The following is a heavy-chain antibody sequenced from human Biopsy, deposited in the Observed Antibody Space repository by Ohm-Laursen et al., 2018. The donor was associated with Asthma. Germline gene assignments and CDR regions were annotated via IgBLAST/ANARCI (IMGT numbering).Heavy chain of an antibody. Sequence: ASVKVSCKISGYSLTALSMHWVRQAPGQGLEWMGGHDHEEGGTVNARRFQGRVTMTEDTSTDTAYMELSSLSSDDTAVYYCASDFPKDYVRYNFQFWGQGTLVTASS. J-gene: IGHJ4*02. CDR2: HDHEEGGT. D-gene: IGHD4-17*01. CDR3: ASDFPKDYVRYNFQF. V-gene: IGHV1-24*01. CDR1: GYSLTALS.